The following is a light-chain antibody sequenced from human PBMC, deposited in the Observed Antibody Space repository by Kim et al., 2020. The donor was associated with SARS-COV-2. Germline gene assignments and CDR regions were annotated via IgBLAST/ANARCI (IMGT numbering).Light chain of an antibody. V-gene: IGKV3-15*01. CDR1: QSVSSN. Sequence: VSPGEGATLSCRASQSVSSNFAWYQQRPGQTPSLLLYSTSTRATGIPARFSGSGSGTEFTLPISSLQSEDFAVYYCQQYNNWPLTFGGGTKVDIK. CDR3: QQYNNWPLT. CDR2: STS. J-gene: IGKJ4*01.